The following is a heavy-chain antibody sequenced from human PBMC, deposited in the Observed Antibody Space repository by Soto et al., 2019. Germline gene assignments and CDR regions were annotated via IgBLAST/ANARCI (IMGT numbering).Heavy chain of an antibody. CDR2: ISSSSSYI. J-gene: IGHJ3*02. CDR1: GFTFSSYS. D-gene: IGHD6-6*01. Sequence: XESLRLSCAASGFTFSSYSMNWVRQAPGKGLEWVSSISSSSSYIYYADSVKGRFTISRDNAKNSLYLQMNSLRAEDTAVYYCARDPAIAARYWGRGAFDICGQGTMVTVPS. CDR3: ARDPAIAARYWGRGAFDI. V-gene: IGHV3-21*01.